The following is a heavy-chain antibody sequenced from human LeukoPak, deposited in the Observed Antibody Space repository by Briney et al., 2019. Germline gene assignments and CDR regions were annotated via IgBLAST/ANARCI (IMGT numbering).Heavy chain of an antibody. CDR2: IYTSGST. J-gene: IGHJ4*02. Sequence: SETLSLTCTVSGGSISSYYWSWLRQPAGKGLEWIGRIYTSGSTNYNPSLTSRVTMSVDTSKNQFSLKLSSVPAADTAVYYCARGGDYYDSSGYCNYWGQGTLVTVPS. CDR3: ARGGDYYDSSGYCNY. V-gene: IGHV4-4*07. CDR1: GGSISSYY. D-gene: IGHD3-22*01.